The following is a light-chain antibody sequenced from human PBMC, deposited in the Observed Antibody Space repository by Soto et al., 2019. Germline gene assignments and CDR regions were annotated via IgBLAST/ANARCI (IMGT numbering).Light chain of an antibody. CDR3: CSYVGATTYV. CDR1: SNTIGGYNV. J-gene: IGLJ1*01. Sequence: QSALTQPASVSGSHGQSITISCTGSSNTIGGYNVVSWYQQHPGKAPKVIIYEGIKRPSGVSNRFSGAISGSTASLTISGLQAEDEADYYCCSYVGATTYVFGSGTKLTVL. V-gene: IGLV2-23*01. CDR2: EGI.